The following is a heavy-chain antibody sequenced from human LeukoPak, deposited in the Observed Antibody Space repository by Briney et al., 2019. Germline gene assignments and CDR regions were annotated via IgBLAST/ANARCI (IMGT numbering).Heavy chain of an antibody. V-gene: IGHV1-2*02. CDR3: ASVGGSGSYNRYYYYMDV. Sequence: ASVKVSCKASGYTFTGYYMHWVRQAPGQGLEWMGWINTNSGGTNYAQKFQGRVTMTRDTSISTAYMELSRLRSDDTAVYYCASVGGSGSYNRYYYYMDVWCKGTTVTISS. D-gene: IGHD3-10*01. CDR2: INTNSGGT. CDR1: GYTFTGYY. J-gene: IGHJ6*03.